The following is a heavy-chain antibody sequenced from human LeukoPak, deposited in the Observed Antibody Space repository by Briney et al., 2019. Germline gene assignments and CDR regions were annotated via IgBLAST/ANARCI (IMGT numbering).Heavy chain of an antibody. J-gene: IGHJ4*02. CDR3: ARDCYGSGSWYY. CDR2: IYSGGST. CDR1: LFTVSSNY. V-gene: IGHV3-66*01. D-gene: IGHD3-10*01. Sequence: GVSLRLSCAASLFTVSSNYMSWVRQAPARGLEGFSVIYSGGSTYYVDSGKGRFTISRDNSKNPLYLQMNGLRAEDTAVYCCARDCYGSGSWYYWGQGTLVTVSS.